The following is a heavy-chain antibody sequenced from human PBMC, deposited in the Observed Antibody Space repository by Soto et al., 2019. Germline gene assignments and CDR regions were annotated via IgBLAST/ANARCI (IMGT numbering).Heavy chain of an antibody. CDR2: IYWNEDK. Sequence: SGPTLVNPTQTLTLTCTFSGFSLSTTGVGVGWIRQPPGKALEWLALIYWNEDKRYSPSLKSRLTITKDTSKNQVVLTMTNMDPVDTATYYCAHSGFTDFGTGYYGYYYAYWGQGTLVTVSS. D-gene: IGHD3-3*01. CDR1: GFSLSTTGVG. V-gene: IGHV2-5*01. CDR3: AHSGFTDFGTGYYGYYYAY. J-gene: IGHJ4*02.